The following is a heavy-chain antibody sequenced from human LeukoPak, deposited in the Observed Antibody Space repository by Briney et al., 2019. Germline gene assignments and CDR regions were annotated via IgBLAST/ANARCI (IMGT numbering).Heavy chain of an antibody. CDR1: GFTFSSYA. J-gene: IGHJ4*02. Sequence: PGGPLRLSCAASGFTFSSYAMSWVRQAPGKGLEWVSAIRGSGASTYYADSVKGRFTISRDNSKNTLYLQMNSLRAEDTAVYYCAKDRPGRITMIVVVNTPPDYWGQGTLVTVSS. V-gene: IGHV3-23*01. D-gene: IGHD3-22*01. CDR2: IRGSGAST. CDR3: AKDRPGRITMIVVVNTPPDY.